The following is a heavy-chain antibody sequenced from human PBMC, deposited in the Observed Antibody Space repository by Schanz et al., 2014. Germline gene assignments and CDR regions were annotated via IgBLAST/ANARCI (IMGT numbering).Heavy chain of an antibody. V-gene: IGHV3-23*01. Sequence: LESGGTLVQPGGSLRLSCAGSELTLSTHAMTWVRQAPGKGLEWVAGISGSGGSTDYADSVKGRFIIPRDNSKNTLYLQMNSLRAEDTAVYYCAKIRYDSSGYYLPYYGMDVWGQGTTVIVSS. CDR3: AKIRYDSSGYYLPYYGMDV. CDR1: ELTLSTHA. J-gene: IGHJ6*02. CDR2: ISGSGGST. D-gene: IGHD3-22*01.